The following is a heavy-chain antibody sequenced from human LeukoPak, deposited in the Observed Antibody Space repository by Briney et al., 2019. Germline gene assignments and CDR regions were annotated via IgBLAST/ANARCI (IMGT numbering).Heavy chain of an antibody. V-gene: IGHV4-59*01. Sequence: SETLSLTCTVSGGSISSYYWSWIRQPPGKGLEWIGYIYYSGSTNYNPSLKSRVTISVGTSKNQFSLKLSSVTAADTAVYYCARGQYYYDSSGYSMNFDYWGQGTLVTVSS. J-gene: IGHJ4*02. CDR1: GGSISSYY. CDR2: IYYSGST. D-gene: IGHD3-22*01. CDR3: ARGQYYYDSSGYSMNFDY.